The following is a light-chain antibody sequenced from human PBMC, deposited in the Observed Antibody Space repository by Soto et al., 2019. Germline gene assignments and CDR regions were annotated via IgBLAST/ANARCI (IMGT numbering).Light chain of an antibody. J-gene: IGKJ2*01. CDR3: QQYNSYSPYT. CDR2: DAA. V-gene: IGKV1-5*01. CDR1: QSISSW. Sequence: DIQMTQSPSTMSASIGDRVTITCRASQSISSWLAWYQQKPGKAPKLLNYDAASLESGVPSRFSGSGSGTEFPLTISSLQPDYFATYYCQQYNSYSPYTFGQGTKLEIK.